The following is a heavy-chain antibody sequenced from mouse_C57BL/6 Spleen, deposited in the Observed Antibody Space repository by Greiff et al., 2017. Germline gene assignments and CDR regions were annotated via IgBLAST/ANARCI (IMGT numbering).Heavy chain of an antibody. J-gene: IGHJ3*01. Sequence: QVQLQQSGPGLVQPSQSLSITCTVSGFSLTSYGVHWVRQSPGKGLEWLGVIWRGGSTDYNAAFMSRLSITKDNSKSQVFVKMNSLRADDAAIYYCAKILPNWDGFAYWGQGTLVTVSA. CDR1: GFSLTSYG. V-gene: IGHV2-5*01. CDR2: IWRGGST. CDR3: AKILPNWDGFAY. D-gene: IGHD4-1*01.